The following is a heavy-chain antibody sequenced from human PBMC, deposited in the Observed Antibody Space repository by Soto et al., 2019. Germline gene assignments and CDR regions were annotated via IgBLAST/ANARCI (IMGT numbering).Heavy chain of an antibody. CDR3: ASGHDAYKVRY. V-gene: IGHV4-31*03. CDR1: GGSISSGGYY. CDR2: IYYTGNT. Sequence: SETLSLTCTVSGGSISSGGYYLSWIRQHPGKGLEWIGYIYYTGNTYYSPSLKSRPTISIDTSENQFSLKLTSVTAADTAVYFCASGHDAYKVRYWGQGTLVTVSS. J-gene: IGHJ4*02. D-gene: IGHD1-1*01.